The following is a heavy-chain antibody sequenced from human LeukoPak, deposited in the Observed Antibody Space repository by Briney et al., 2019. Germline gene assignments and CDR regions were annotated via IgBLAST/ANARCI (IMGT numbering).Heavy chain of an antibody. CDR2: ISDSGFGGRT. CDR3: AKGRGQGFDY. J-gene: IGHJ4*02. D-gene: IGHD3-10*01. Sequence: PGGSLRLSCAASGCTFSSYAMSWFRQAPGKGLEGVSRISDSGFGGRTHYADSEKGRFPISRDNSKNTLYLQMNSLRVEHTAVYYCAKGRGQGFDYWGQGTLVTVSS. CDR1: GCTFSSYA. V-gene: IGHV3-23*01.